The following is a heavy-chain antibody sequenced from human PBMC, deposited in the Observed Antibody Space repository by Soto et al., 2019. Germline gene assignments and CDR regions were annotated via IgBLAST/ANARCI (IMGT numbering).Heavy chain of an antibody. V-gene: IGHV3-33*01. CDR3: ARERHGDYDFDY. CDR2: IWYDGSSK. Sequence: PRGALRLSCSESGFTFSSYGMHWVRQAPGKGQEWVAVIWYDGSSKYYADSVKGRFTISRDNSKNTLYLQMNSLRAEDTAVYYCARERHGDYDFDYWGQGTLVTVS. D-gene: IGHD4-17*01. CDR1: GFTFSSYG. J-gene: IGHJ4*02.